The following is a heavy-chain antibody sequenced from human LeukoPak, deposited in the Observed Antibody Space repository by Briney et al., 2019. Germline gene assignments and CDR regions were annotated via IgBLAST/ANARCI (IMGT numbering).Heavy chain of an antibody. CDR1: GYTFTSYG. J-gene: IGHJ3*02. CDR3: ARDGTTMIVVAPDAFDI. D-gene: IGHD3-22*01. V-gene: IGHV1-18*01. CDR2: ISAYNGNT. Sequence: ASVKVSCKASGYTFTSYGISWVRQAPGQGLEWMGWISAYNGNTNYAQKLQGRVTMTTDTSTSTAYMELRSLRSDDTAVYYCARDGTTMIVVAPDAFDIWGQGTMVTVSS.